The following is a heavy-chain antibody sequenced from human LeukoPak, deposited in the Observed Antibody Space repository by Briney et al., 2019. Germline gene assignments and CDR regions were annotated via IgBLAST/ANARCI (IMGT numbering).Heavy chain of an antibody. V-gene: IGHV3-9*01. CDR3: AIGGSGYYYGDFDY. Sequence: SLRLSCAASGFTYDDYAMRLVRQAPGKGPGWVSGISWNSGSIGHADSVKGRFTISRDNAKNSLYLQMNSLRAEDTALYCCAIGGSGYYYGDFDYWGQGTLVTVSP. CDR1: GFTYDDYA. CDR2: ISWNSGSI. J-gene: IGHJ4*02. D-gene: IGHD3-22*01.